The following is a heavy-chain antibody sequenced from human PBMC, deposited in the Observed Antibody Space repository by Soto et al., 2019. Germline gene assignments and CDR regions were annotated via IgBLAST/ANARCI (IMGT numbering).Heavy chain of an antibody. CDR2: ISGSGADT. J-gene: IGHJ4*02. CDR3: AKDTGRGGGSVFDY. Sequence: QPGGSLRLSCVPSGFIFSNYAMSWVRQARGKGLEWVSAISGSGADTYYTESVKGRFAISRDNFKNTLYLQMNSLRAEDTAVYYCAKDTGRGGGSVFDYWGQGTLVTVSS. CDR1: GFIFSNYA. D-gene: IGHD2-15*01. V-gene: IGHV3-23*01.